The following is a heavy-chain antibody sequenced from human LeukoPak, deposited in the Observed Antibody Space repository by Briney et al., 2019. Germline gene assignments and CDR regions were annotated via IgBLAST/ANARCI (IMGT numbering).Heavy chain of an antibody. CDR1: GFTFSSYA. Sequence: GGSLRLSCAASGFTFSSYAMHWVRQAPGKGLEWVAVISYDGSNKYYADSVKGRFTISRDNSKNTLYLQTNSLRAEDTAVYYCARTVYGDYEYYFDYWGQGTLVTVSS. CDR3: ARTVYGDYEYYFDY. V-gene: IGHV3-30-3*01. J-gene: IGHJ4*02. CDR2: ISYDGSNK. D-gene: IGHD4-17*01.